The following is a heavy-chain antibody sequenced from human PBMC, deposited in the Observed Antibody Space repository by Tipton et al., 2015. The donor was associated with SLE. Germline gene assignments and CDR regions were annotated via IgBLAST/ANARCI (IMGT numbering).Heavy chain of an antibody. D-gene: IGHD4-11*01. V-gene: IGHV4-59*12. CDR1: TGSMKSFF. CDR2: ISDSGSP. J-gene: IGHJ6*03. CDR3: ARSTVTFSYYIDV. Sequence: TLSLTCSLSTGSMKSFFWTWIRQSPEKGLEWIGEISDSGSPKYNPSFLSRATMSADSSKKNFSLTLTSVTVADTAIYYCARSTVTFSYYIDVWGKGTTVTVSS.